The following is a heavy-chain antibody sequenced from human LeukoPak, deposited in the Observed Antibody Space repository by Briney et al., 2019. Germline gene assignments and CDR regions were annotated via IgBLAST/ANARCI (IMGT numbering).Heavy chain of an antibody. CDR2: ISGSGGST. CDR3: AKTGEGHVVPAAFFDY. D-gene: IGHD2-2*01. J-gene: IGHJ4*02. CDR1: GFTFSNAW. V-gene: IGHV3-23*01. Sequence: GGSLRLSCAASGFTFSNAWMSWVRQAPGKGLEWVSAISGSGGSTYYADSVKGRFTISRDNSKNTLYLQMNSLRAEDTAVYYCAKTGEGHVVPAAFFDYWGQGTLVTVSS.